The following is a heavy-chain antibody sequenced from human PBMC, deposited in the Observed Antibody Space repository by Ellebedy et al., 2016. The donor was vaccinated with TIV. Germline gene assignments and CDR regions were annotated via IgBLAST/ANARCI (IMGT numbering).Heavy chain of an antibody. CDR3: ARGAQSRPFDY. CDR1: GFTFSSYW. Sequence: PGGSLRLSCAASGFTFSSYWMSWVRQSPGKGLEWVANINVDGSETYYVGSVQGRFTISRDNAKNSLYLQMNSLGAEDTAVYFCARGAQSRPFDYWGQGTLVTVSS. J-gene: IGHJ4*02. D-gene: IGHD3-16*01. V-gene: IGHV3-7*03. CDR2: INVDGSET.